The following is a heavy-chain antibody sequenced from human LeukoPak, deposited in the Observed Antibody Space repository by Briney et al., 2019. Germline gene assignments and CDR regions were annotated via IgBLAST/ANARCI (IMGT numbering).Heavy chain of an antibody. D-gene: IGHD2-2*01. Sequence: SETLSLTCTVSGGSISSSSYYWGWIRQPPGKGLEWIGSIYYSGSTYYNPSLKSRVTISVDTSKNQFSLKLSSVTAADTAVYYCARDYYCSSTSCPFDYWGQGTLVTVSS. CDR3: ARDYYCSSTSCPFDY. J-gene: IGHJ4*02. V-gene: IGHV4-39*07. CDR1: GGSISSSSYY. CDR2: IYYSGST.